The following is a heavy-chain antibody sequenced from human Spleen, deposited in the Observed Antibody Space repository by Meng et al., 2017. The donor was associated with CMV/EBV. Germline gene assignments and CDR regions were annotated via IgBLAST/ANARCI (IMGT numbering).Heavy chain of an antibody. CDR1: GDSISSNSYY. CDR3: ARPIAAAGWFDP. Sequence: QWQSTESGPGLVKSSETLSLTCTVSGDSISSNSYYWGWIRQPPGKGLEWIASIDYSGITFQNPSLKSRLTTSVDTSKNQFSLQLRFVTAADTAVYYCARPIAAAGWFDPWGQGTLVTVSS. J-gene: IGHJ5*02. D-gene: IGHD6-13*01. V-gene: IGHV4-39*01. CDR2: IDYSGIT.